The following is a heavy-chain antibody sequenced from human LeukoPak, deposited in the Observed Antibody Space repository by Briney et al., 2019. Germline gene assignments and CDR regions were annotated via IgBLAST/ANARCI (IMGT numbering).Heavy chain of an antibody. Sequence: PSETLSLTCAVYGGSFSGYYWSWIRQPPGKGLEWIGEINHSGNTNYNPSLKSRVTISVDTSKNQFSLKLSSVTAADTAVYYCARARRSNCSGGSCFRKLAGWFDPWGQGTLVTVSS. D-gene: IGHD2-15*01. CDR2: INHSGNT. CDR1: GGSFSGYY. V-gene: IGHV4-34*01. CDR3: ARARRSNCSGGSCFRKLAGWFDP. J-gene: IGHJ5*02.